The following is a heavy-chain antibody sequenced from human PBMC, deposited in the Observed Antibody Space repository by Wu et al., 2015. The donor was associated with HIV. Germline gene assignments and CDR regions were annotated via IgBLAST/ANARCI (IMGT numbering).Heavy chain of an antibody. Sequence: QVQLVQSGAEVKKPGASVKVSCKASGYTFTSYYMHWVRQAPGQGLEWMGIINPSGGSTSYAQKFQGRVTMTRDTSTSTVYMELSSLRSEDTAVYYCARDSTITMIRRGHDFDIWGQGTMVTVSS. CDR2: INPSGGST. V-gene: IGHV1-46*01. J-gene: IGHJ3*02. CDR3: ARDSTITMIRRGHDFDI. D-gene: IGHD3-22*01. CDR1: GYTFTSYY.